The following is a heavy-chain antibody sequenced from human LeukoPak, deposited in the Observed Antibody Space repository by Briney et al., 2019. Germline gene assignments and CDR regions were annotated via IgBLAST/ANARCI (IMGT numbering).Heavy chain of an antibody. Sequence: PSETLSLTCTVSGGSISSSSYYWGWIRQPPGKGLEWIGSIYYSGSTYYNPSLKSRVTISVDRSKNQFSLKLSSVTAADTAVYYCARQRGSGSYYIDYWGQGTLVTVSS. V-gene: IGHV4-39*07. CDR3: ARQRGSGSYYIDY. CDR2: IYYSGST. CDR1: GGSISSSSYY. J-gene: IGHJ4*02. D-gene: IGHD3-10*01.